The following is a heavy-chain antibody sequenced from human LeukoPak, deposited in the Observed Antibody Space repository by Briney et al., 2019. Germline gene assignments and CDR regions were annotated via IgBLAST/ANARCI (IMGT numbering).Heavy chain of an antibody. Sequence: GGPLRLSCAACGFTFWDSAMTGLPQVRGKGLEWVSHISSSGGNTYYADSVKGQFTISRDNSKNTLSLQMNSLRVEDTAIYYCAKDIQLSTWGLGTMVTVSS. CDR2: ISSSGGNT. J-gene: IGHJ3*01. CDR1: GFTFWDSA. CDR3: AKDIQLST. V-gene: IGHV3-23*01. D-gene: IGHD3-16*02.